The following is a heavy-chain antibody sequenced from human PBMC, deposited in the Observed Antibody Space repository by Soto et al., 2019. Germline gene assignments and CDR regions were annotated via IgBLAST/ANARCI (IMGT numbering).Heavy chain of an antibody. CDR2: INHSGST. CDR1: GGSFSGYY. Sequence: QVQLQQWGAGLLKPSETLSLTCAVYGGSFSGYYWSWIRQPPGKGLEWIGEINHSGSTNYNPSLKCPITIPVDTSMNQFSLELSSVTAADTAVYYGARVGPVVPAAMRDYWGQGTLVTVSS. J-gene: IGHJ4*02. D-gene: IGHD2-2*01. CDR3: ARVGPVVPAAMRDY. V-gene: IGHV4-34*01.